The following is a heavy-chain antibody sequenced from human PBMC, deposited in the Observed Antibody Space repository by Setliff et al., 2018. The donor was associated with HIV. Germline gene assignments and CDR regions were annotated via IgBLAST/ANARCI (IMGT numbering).Heavy chain of an antibody. V-gene: IGHV4-34*01. CDR3: ASRIYYYDSSRVLREEGFDP. Sequence: PSETLSLTCAVYGGSFSGYYWSWIRQPPGKGLEWIGEINHSASTNYNPSLKSRVTISVDTSKNQFSLKLNSVTAADTAVYYCASRIYYYDSSRVLREEGFDPWGQGTLVTVSS. CDR2: INHSAST. CDR1: GGSFSGYY. D-gene: IGHD3-22*01. J-gene: IGHJ5*02.